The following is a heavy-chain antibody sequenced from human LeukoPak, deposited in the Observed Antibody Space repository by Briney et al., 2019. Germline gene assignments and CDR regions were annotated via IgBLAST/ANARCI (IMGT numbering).Heavy chain of an antibody. D-gene: IGHD3-9*01. CDR2: ISSGSHTM. CDR1: GFSFSSYE. Sequence: GGSLRLSCAASGFSFSSYEMNWVRQAPGKELEWVSYISSGSHTMYYADSVKGRFTISRDNTKNSLYLQMNSLRAEDTAVYYCVRKTLTGSVYWGQGALVTVSS. J-gene: IGHJ4*02. CDR3: VRKTLTGSVY. V-gene: IGHV3-48*03.